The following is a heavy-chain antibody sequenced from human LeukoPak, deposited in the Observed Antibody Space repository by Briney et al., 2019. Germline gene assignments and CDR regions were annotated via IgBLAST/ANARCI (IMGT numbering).Heavy chain of an antibody. CDR1: GFTFSSYG. CDR3: ALSTDPHH. CDR2: ISYDGSNK. V-gene: IGHV3-30*03. J-gene: IGHJ5*02. Sequence: PGGSLRLSCAASGFTFSSYGMHWVRQAPGKGLEWVAVISYDGSNKYYADSVKGRFTISRDNSKNTLYLQMNSLRAEDTAVYYCALSTDPHHWGQGTLVTVSS.